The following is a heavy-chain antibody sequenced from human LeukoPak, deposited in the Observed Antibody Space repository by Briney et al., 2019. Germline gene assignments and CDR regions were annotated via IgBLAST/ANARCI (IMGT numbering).Heavy chain of an antibody. CDR2: IKGDGRST. J-gene: IGHJ4*02. D-gene: IGHD3-22*01. CDR3: SVVHRYYDGSGYWVQ. CDR1: GFTFSSYV. Sequence: GGSLRLSCAASGFTFSSYVMTWVRQAPGKELEWVSTIKGDGRSTFYAESVKGRLTISRDNPRNMLYMEMNSLRAEDTAVYYCSVVHRYYDGSGYWVQWGQGTLVTVSS. V-gene: IGHV3-23*01.